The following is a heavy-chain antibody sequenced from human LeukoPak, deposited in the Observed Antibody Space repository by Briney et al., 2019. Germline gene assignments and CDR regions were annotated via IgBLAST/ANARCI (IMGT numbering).Heavy chain of an antibody. V-gene: IGHV1-18*01. CDR3: ARGGLLAAYDFFDY. CDR2: ISAYNGNT. CDR1: GYTFTSYG. Sequence: ASVKVSCKASGYTFTSYGISWVRQAPGQGLEWMGWISAYNGNTNYAQKFQGRVTITRNTSISTAYMELSSLRSEDTAVYYCARGGLLAAYDFFDYWGQGTLVTVSS. D-gene: IGHD2-15*01. J-gene: IGHJ4*02.